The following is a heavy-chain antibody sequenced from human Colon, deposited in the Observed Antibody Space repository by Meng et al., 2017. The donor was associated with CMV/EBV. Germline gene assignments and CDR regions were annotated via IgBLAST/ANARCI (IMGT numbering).Heavy chain of an antibody. CDR1: GGSFSGYY. Sequence: SETLSLTCAVYGGSFSGYYWSWIRQPPGKGLEWIGEINHSGSTNYNPSLKSRVTISVDTSKNQFSLKLSSVTAADTAVYYCARQAIYGDGWFDPWGQGTLVTSPQ. CDR2: INHSGST. D-gene: IGHD4-17*01. V-gene: IGHV4-34*01. J-gene: IGHJ5*02. CDR3: ARQAIYGDGWFDP.